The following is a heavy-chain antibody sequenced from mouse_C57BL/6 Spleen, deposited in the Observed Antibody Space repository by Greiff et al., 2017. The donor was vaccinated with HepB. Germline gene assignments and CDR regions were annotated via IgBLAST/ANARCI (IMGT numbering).Heavy chain of an antibody. D-gene: IGHD2-1*01. CDR3: ARHEDDYGNLYWYFDV. CDR2: FYPGSGSI. Sequence: QVQLQQSGAELVKPGASVKLSCKASGYTFTEYTIHWVKQRSGQGLEWIGWFYPGSGSIKYNEKFKDKATLTADKSSSTVYMELSRLTSEVSAVYFCARHEDDYGNLYWYFDVWGTGTTVTVSS. V-gene: IGHV1-62-2*01. J-gene: IGHJ1*03. CDR1: GYTFTEYT.